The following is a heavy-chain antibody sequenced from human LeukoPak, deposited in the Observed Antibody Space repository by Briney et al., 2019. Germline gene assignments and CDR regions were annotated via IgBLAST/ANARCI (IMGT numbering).Heavy chain of an antibody. Sequence: GGSLRLSFVASGXTFSSHGMHWVRQAPGKGLEWVAVIWYDASEKYYADSVKGRFTISRDNSKNTLYLQMNSLRAEDTAVYYCARWGDNKILDYWGQGTLVTVSS. CDR2: IWYDASEK. D-gene: IGHD3-16*01. V-gene: IGHV3-33*01. CDR3: ARWGDNKILDY. CDR1: GXTFSSHG. J-gene: IGHJ4*02.